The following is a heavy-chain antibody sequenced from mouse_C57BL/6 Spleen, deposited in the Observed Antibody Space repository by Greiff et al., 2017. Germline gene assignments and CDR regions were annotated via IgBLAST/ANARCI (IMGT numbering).Heavy chain of an antibody. J-gene: IGHJ1*03. CDR1: GYAFSSYW. V-gene: IGHV1-80*01. CDR2: IYPGDGDT. CDR3: ARPFYYYGSSYWYFDV. D-gene: IGHD1-1*01. Sequence: VQLQQSGAELVKPGASVKISCKASGYAFSSYWMNWVKQRPGKGLEWVGQIYPGDGDTNYNGKFKGKATLTADKSSSTAYMQLSSLTSEDSAVYFCARPFYYYGSSYWYFDVWGTGTTVTVSS.